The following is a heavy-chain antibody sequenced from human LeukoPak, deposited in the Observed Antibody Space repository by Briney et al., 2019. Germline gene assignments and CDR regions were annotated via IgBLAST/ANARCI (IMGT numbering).Heavy chain of an antibody. J-gene: IGHJ4*02. D-gene: IGHD6-19*01. Sequence: PSETLSLTCTVSGGSISSSSYYWGWIRQPPGKGLEWIGSIYYSGSTYYNPSLKSRVTISVDTSKNQFSLKLSSVSAADTAVYHCAGRGIAVAGGFDYWGQGTLVTVSS. CDR1: GGSISSSSYY. V-gene: IGHV4-39*01. CDR2: IYYSGST. CDR3: AGRGIAVAGGFDY.